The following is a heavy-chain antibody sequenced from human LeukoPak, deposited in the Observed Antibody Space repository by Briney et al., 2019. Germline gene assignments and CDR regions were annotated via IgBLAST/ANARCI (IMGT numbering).Heavy chain of an antibody. CDR2: IYPADSNT. V-gene: IGHV5-51*01. D-gene: IGHD2-21*01. J-gene: IGHJ5*02. CDR3: ARLYSILSPFDP. Sequence: AESLKSSCTGSGYSFATYWIAWVRQMPGKGLEWMGIIYPADSNTRYSPSFKGQVTISVDKSNSTAYLQWSSLKASDTAMYFCARLYSILSPFDPWGQGTLVSVSS. CDR1: GYSFATYW.